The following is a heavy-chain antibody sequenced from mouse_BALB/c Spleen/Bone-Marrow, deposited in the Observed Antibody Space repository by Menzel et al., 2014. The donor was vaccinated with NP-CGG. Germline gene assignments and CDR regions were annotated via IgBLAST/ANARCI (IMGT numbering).Heavy chain of an antibody. J-gene: IGHJ3*01. CDR2: IYPSDSYT. V-gene: IGHV1-69*02. CDR3: TRVRGYGSRAWFAY. Sequence: QVQLKQSGAELVRPGASVKLSCKASGYTFTSYWISWVKQRPGQGLEWIGNIYPSDSYTNYNQKFKDKATLTVDKSSSTAYMQLSSPTSEDSAVYYCTRVRGYGSRAWFAYWGQGTLVTVSA. D-gene: IGHD1-1*01. CDR1: GYTFTSYW.